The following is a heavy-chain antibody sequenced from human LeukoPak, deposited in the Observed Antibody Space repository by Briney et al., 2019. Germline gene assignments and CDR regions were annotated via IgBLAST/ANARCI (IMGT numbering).Heavy chain of an antibody. CDR2: MNPSSGNT. D-gene: IGHD3-16*02. CDR3: ARAVTSPLYYYYYYYMDV. CDR1: GYTFTSYD. Sequence: GASVKVSCKASGYTFTSYDINWVRQATGQGLEWMGWMNPSSGNTGYAQKFQGRVTMTRNTSISTAYMELSSLRSEDTAVYYCARAVTSPLYYYYYYYMDVWGKGTTVTISS. J-gene: IGHJ6*03. V-gene: IGHV1-8*01.